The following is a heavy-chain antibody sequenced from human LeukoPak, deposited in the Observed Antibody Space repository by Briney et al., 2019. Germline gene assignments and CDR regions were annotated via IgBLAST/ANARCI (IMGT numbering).Heavy chain of an antibody. V-gene: IGHV3-30*02. J-gene: IGHJ4*02. CDR1: GFTFSSYG. CDR2: IRYDGSNK. CDR3: AKDDGITIFGVVINQVDY. Sequence: PGGSLSLSCAASGFTFSSYGMHWVRQAPGKGLEWVAFIRYDGSNKYYADSVKGRFTISRDNSKNTLYLQMNSLRAEDTAVYYCAKDDGITIFGVVINQVDYWGQGTLVTVSS. D-gene: IGHD3-3*01.